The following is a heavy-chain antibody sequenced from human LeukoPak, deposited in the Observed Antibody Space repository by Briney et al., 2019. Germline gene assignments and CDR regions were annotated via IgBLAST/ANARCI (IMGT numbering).Heavy chain of an antibody. D-gene: IGHD2-21*01. J-gene: IGHJ6*02. CDR3: ARDRCGDICFYGLDV. CDR1: GFTFNTYA. V-gene: IGHV3-23*01. Sequence: PGGSLRLSCAASGFTFNTYAMSWVRQGPGKGLEWVSGVSGSGSNTYYADSVKSRFAISRDNSKNTLYLEMNSLRAEDTAVYYCARDRCGDICFYGLDVWGQGTTVSVSS. CDR2: VSGSGSNT.